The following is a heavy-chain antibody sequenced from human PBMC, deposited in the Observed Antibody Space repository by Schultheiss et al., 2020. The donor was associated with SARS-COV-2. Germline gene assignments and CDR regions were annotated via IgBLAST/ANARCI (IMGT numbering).Heavy chain of an antibody. J-gene: IGHJ3*02. Sequence: SVKVSCKASGGTFSSYAISWVRQAPGQGLEWMGGIIPIFGTANYAQKFQGRVTMTRDTSTSTAYMELSSLRSEDTAVYYCAAYCSGGSCYPDHDAFDIWGQGTMVTVSS. CDR2: IIPIFGTA. V-gene: IGHV1-69*05. D-gene: IGHD2-15*01. CDR1: GGTFSSYA. CDR3: AAYCSGGSCYPDHDAFDI.